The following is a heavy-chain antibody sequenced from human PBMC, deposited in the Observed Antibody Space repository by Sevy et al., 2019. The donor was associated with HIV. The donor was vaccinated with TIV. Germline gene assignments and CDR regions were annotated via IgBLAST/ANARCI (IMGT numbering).Heavy chain of an antibody. J-gene: IGHJ6*02. D-gene: IGHD2-2*02. CDR2: ISSSGSTI. Sequence: GGSLRLSCAASGFTFSDYYMSWIRQAPGKGPEWVSYISSSGSTIYYADSVKGRFTISRDNAKNSLYLQMNSLRAEDTAVYYCAREGGYCSSTSCYTAYYYYYYGMDVWGQGTTVTVSS. V-gene: IGHV3-11*01. CDR3: AREGGYCSSTSCYTAYYYYYYGMDV. CDR1: GFTFSDYY.